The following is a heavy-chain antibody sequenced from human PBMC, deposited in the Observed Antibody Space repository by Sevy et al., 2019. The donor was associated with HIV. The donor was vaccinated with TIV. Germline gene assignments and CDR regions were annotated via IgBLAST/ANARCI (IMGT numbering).Heavy chain of an antibody. Sequence: RGSLRLSCAASGFTFSSYGMHWVRQAPGKGLEWVAVIWYDGSNKYYADSVKGRFTISRDNSKNTLYLQMNSLRANDRAVYYCASNDLTIILLSHALDYWGQGTLVTVSS. D-gene: IGHD3-10*01. V-gene: IGHV3-33*01. J-gene: IGHJ4*02. CDR2: IWYDGSNK. CDR3: ASNDLTIILLSHALDY. CDR1: GFTFSSYG.